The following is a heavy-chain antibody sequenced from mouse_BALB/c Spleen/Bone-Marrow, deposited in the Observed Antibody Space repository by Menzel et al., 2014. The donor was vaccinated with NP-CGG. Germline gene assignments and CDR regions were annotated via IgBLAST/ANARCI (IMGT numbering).Heavy chain of an antibody. J-gene: IGHJ3*01. CDR3: GRGFDEGFAY. CDR1: GFNIKDTY. CDR2: IDPANGNT. V-gene: IGHV14-3*02. Sequence: EVQLQQSGAELVKPGASVKLSCTASGFNIKDTYMHWVKQRPEQGLEWIGRIDPANGNTKYDPKFQGKATITADTSSNTAYLQLSSLASEGTAVYYCGRGFDEGFAYWGQGTLVTVSA.